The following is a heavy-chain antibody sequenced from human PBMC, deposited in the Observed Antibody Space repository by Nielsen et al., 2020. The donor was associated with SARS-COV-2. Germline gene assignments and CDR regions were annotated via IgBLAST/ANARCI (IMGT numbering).Heavy chain of an antibody. CDR2: ISWNSGSI. CDR1: GFTFDDYA. CDR3: AKDFEEGYYGMDV. V-gene: IGHV3-9*01. Sequence: SLKISCAASGFTFDDYAMHWVRQAPGKGLEWVSGISWNSGSIGYADSVKGRFTISRDNAKNSLYLQMNSLRAEDTALYYCAKDFEEGYYGMDVWGQGTTVTVSS. J-gene: IGHJ6*02.